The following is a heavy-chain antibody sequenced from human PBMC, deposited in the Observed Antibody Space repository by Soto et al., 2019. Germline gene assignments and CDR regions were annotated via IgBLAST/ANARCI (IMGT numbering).Heavy chain of an antibody. CDR3: ARLGIAAAGRAFDI. D-gene: IGHD6-13*01. Sequence: GGSLRLSCAASGFTFSSYWMSWVRQAPGKGLEWVANIKQDGSEKYYVDSVKGRFTISRDNAKNSLYLQMNSLRAEDTAVYYCARLGIAAAGRAFDIWGQGTMVTVSS. CDR2: IKQDGSEK. V-gene: IGHV3-7*01. J-gene: IGHJ3*02. CDR1: GFTFSSYW.